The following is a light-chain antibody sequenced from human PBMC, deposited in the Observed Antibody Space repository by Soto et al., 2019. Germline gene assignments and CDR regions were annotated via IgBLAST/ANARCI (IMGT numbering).Light chain of an antibody. CDR2: DAS. CDR1: QGISSA. J-gene: IGKJ4*01. Sequence: AIQLTQSPSSLSASVGDRVTITCRANQGISSALAWYQQKPGRAPKLLIYDASSLESGVPSRFSGSGSGTDFTLTISSLQPEDFATYYGQQFNSYPLTFGGGTKVEIK. CDR3: QQFNSYPLT. V-gene: IGKV1-13*02.